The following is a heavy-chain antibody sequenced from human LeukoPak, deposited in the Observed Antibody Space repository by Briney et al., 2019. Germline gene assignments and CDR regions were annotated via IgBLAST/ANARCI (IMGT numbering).Heavy chain of an antibody. CDR2: IYPGDSDT. CDR3: ARAGSSGWIDY. V-gene: IGHV5-51*01. CDR1: GSGFTSYW. Sequence: GESLQISCKGSGSGFTSYWIGWVRPLPGKGLEWMGIIYPGDSDTRYSPSFQGQVTISADKSISTAYLQWSSLKASDTAMYYCARAGSSGWIDYWGQGTLVTVSS. D-gene: IGHD3-22*01. J-gene: IGHJ4*02.